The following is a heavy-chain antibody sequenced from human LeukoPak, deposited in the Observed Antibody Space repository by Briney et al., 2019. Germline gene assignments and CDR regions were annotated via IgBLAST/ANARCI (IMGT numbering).Heavy chain of an antibody. CDR3: VRVGYSYGYGDWNHFDY. J-gene: IGHJ4*02. CDR1: GFTVSSNY. D-gene: IGHD5-18*01. Sequence: GGSLRLSCAASGFTVSSNYMSWVRQAPGKGLEWVLIIYSGGSTYYADSVKGRFTISRDNPKNTLYLQMNSLRAEDTAVYFCVRVGYSYGYGDWNHFDYWGQGTLVTVSS. V-gene: IGHV3-66*02. CDR2: IYSGGST.